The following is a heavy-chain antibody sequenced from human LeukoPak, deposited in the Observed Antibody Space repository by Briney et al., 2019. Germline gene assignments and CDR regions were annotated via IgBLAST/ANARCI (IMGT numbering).Heavy chain of an antibody. CDR3: ARHTRVHYYGSGSPENNWFDP. J-gene: IGHJ5*02. D-gene: IGHD3-10*01. CDR2: IYPGDSDT. V-gene: IGHV5-51*01. Sequence: GESLEISFKGSGYRFTSYWIGWVRPRPGKGLEWMGIIYPGDSDTRYSPSFQGQVTISADKSISTAYLQWSSLKASDTAMFYCARHTRVHYYGSGSPENNWFDPWGQGTLVTVSS. CDR1: GYRFTSYW.